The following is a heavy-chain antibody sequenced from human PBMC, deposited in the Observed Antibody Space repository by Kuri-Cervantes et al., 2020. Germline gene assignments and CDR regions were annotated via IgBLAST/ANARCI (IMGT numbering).Heavy chain of an antibody. CDR1: GFTFSRYS. V-gene: IGHV3-21*01. J-gene: IGHJ4*02. Sequence: GESLKISCAASGFTFSRYSMNWVRQAPGKGLEWVSSISSSSSYIYYADSVKGRLTISRDNGKNSLYLQMNSLRVEDTAVYYCARAGQVDSYLTRFDYWGQGTLVTVSS. CDR3: ARAGQVDSYLTRFDY. D-gene: IGHD5-18*01. CDR2: ISSSSSYI.